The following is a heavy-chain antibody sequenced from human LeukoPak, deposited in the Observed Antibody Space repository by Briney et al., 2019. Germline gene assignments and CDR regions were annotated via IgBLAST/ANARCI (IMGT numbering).Heavy chain of an antibody. D-gene: IGHD3-22*01. CDR2: IRYDGSNK. V-gene: IGHV3-30*02. CDR3: AKDHRYYDSRTPGDY. J-gene: IGHJ4*02. Sequence: PGGSLRLSCAASGFTFSSYGMHWVRQAPGKGLEWVAFIRYDGSNKYYADSVKGRFTISRDNSKNSLYLQMNSLRAEDTAVYYCAKDHRYYDSRTPGDYWGQGTLVTVSS. CDR1: GFTFSSYG.